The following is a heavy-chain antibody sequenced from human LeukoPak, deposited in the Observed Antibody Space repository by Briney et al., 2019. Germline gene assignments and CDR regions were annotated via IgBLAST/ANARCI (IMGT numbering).Heavy chain of an antibody. J-gene: IGHJ6*02. CDR1: GYTFTSYG. V-gene: IGHV1-2*02. D-gene: IGHD6-13*01. Sequence: ASVKVSCKASGYTFTSYGISWVRQAPGQGLEWMGWINPNSGGTNYAQKFQGRVTMTRDTSISTAYMELSRLRSDDTAVYYCARGFGLYSSTALGGMDVWGQGTTVTVSS. CDR3: ARGFGLYSSTALGGMDV. CDR2: INPNSGGT.